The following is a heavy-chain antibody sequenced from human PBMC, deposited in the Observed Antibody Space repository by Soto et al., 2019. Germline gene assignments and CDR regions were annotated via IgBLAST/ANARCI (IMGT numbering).Heavy chain of an antibody. D-gene: IGHD3-10*02. CDR3: VRNVPGGSVFDY. CDR2: VYLGGGA. CDR1: SRSISSSNC. J-gene: IGHJ4*02. Sequence: SVTLSLTCTVSSRSISSSNCWSWVRQSPGKELEWIGEVYLGGGAIYNPSLKGRVTISIDKSKRQFSLSLSPVTAADTAVYYCVRNVPGGSVFDYWGQGTLVTVSS. V-gene: IGHV4-4*02.